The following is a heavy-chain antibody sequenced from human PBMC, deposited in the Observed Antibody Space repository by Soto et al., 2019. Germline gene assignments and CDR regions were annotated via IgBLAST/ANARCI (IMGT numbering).Heavy chain of an antibody. Sequence: LRLSCAASGFTFSDYYMSWIRQAPGKGLEWVSHITSRADTIYYADSVKGRFTISRDNAKSSLYLQMNSLRAEDTAVYYCARELIVVAGSYFDYWGQGSLVTVSS. CDR2: ITSRADTI. J-gene: IGHJ4*02. CDR3: ARELIVVAGSYFDY. CDR1: GFTFSDYY. D-gene: IGHD6-19*01. V-gene: IGHV3-11*01.